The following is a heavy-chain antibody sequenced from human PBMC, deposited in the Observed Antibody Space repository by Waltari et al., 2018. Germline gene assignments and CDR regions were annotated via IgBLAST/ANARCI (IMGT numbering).Heavy chain of an antibody. J-gene: IGHJ5*02. D-gene: IGHD1-26*01. CDR2: IRYDGSNK. V-gene: IGHV3-30*02. CDR1: GFTFSSFG. Sequence: QLVESGGGVVQPGGSLRLSCAASGFTFSSFGMHWVRQAPGKGLEWVTFIRYDGSNKYYADSVKGRVIISRDNSKNTVYLQMNSLRPEDAAVYYCAKGSGSYEGFDPWGQGTLVTVSS. CDR3: AKGSGSYEGFDP.